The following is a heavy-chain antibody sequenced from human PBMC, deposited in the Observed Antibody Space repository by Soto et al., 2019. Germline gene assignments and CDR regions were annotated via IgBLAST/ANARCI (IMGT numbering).Heavy chain of an antibody. D-gene: IGHD2-15*01. CDR3: ARGHTRSGSASLMDV. CDR1: GGSISSYY. CDR2: IYYSGST. V-gene: IGHV4-59*01. J-gene: IGHJ6*03. Sequence: SETLSLTCTVSGGSISSYYWSWIRQPPGKGLEWIGYIYYSGSTNYNPSLKSRVTISVDTSKNQFSLKLSSVTAADTAVYYCARGHTRSGSASLMDVWGKGTTVTVSS.